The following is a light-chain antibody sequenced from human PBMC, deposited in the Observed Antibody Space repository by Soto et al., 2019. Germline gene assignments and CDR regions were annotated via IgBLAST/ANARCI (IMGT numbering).Light chain of an antibody. CDR3: QQYNSYSGT. CDR1: QSIGNW. CDR2: KAS. Sequence: DLQMTQSPSTLYASVGDRVTITCRASQSIGNWLAWYQQKPGKAPKLLIYKASSLQSGVPSRFSGSGSGTEFTLTINSLQPDDFASYYCQQYNSYSGTFGQGTKV. J-gene: IGKJ1*01. V-gene: IGKV1-5*03.